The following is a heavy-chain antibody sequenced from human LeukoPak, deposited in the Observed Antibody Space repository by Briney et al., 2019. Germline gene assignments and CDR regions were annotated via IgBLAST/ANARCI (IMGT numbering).Heavy chain of an antibody. Sequence: SETLSLTCAVYGGSFSGYYWSWLRQPPGKGLEWLGEINHSGSTNYNPSLKSRVTISVDTSKNQFSLKLSSVTAADTAVYYCARNFLGRSRKAFDIWGQGTMVTVSS. J-gene: IGHJ3*02. D-gene: IGHD1-14*01. V-gene: IGHV4-34*01. CDR3: ARNFLGRSRKAFDI. CDR1: GGSFSGYY. CDR2: INHSGST.